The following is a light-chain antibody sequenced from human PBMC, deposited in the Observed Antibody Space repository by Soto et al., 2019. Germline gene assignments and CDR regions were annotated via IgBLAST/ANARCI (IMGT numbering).Light chain of an antibody. CDR2: GNS. J-gene: IGLJ2*01. V-gene: IGLV1-40*01. CDR3: QSYDSSMSGYVV. CDR1: SSNIGAGYD. Sequence: QSVLTQPPSVSGAPGQRVTISCTWSSSNIGAGYDVHWYQQLPGTAPKLLIYGNSNRPSGVPDRFSGSKSGTSASLAITGVQAEDEVDYYCQSYDSSMSGYVVFGGGTKLTVL.